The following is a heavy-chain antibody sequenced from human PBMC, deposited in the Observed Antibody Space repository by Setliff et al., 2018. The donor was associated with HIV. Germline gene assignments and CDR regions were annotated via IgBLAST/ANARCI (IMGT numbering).Heavy chain of an antibody. J-gene: IGHJ3*02. V-gene: IGHV3-48*03. CDR1: GFIFNVYE. CDR3: AIDPSTAHHDAFDI. CDR2: ISSSGSTK. Sequence: GGSLRLSCAASGFIFNVYEMNWVRQAPGKGLEWVSYISSSGSTKYYADSVKGRFTISRDNAKDSMYLQMNSLRVEDTAVYYCAIDPSTAHHDAFDIWGQGTMVTVSS.